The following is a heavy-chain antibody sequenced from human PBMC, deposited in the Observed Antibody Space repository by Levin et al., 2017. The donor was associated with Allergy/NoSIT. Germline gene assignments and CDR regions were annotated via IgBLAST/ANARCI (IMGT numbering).Heavy chain of an antibody. Sequence: SETLSLTCTVSGGSISSYYWSWIRQPPGKGLEWIGYIYYSGSTNYNPSLKSRVTISVDTSKNQFSLKLSSVAAADTAVYYCAREAPYCSGGSCYSSWGDPWGQGTLVTVS. V-gene: IGHV4-59*01. J-gene: IGHJ5*02. CDR3: AREAPYCSGGSCYSSWGDP. CDR2: IYYSGST. D-gene: IGHD2-15*01. CDR1: GGSISSYY.